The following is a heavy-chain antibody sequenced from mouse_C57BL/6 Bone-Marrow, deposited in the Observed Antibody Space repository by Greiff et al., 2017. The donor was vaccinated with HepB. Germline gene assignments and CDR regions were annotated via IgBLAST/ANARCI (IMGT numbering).Heavy chain of an antibody. V-gene: IGHV1-9*01. J-gene: IGHJ2*01. D-gene: IGHD1-1*01. Sequence: QVQLQQSGAELMKPGASVKLSCKATGYTFTGYWIEWVKQRPGHGLEWIGEILPGSGSTNYNEKFKGKATFTADTSSNTADMQPSSLTTEDSAIYYCASPIYYYGPYYFDYWGQGTTLTVSS. CDR3: ASPIYYYGPYYFDY. CDR2: ILPGSGST. CDR1: GYTFTGYW.